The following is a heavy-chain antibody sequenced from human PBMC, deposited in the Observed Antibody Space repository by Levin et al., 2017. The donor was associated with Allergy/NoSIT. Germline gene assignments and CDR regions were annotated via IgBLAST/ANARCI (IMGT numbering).Heavy chain of an antibody. CDR3: ARGSTSRQREDAFDI. J-gene: IGHJ3*02. Sequence: NPGGSLRLSCAASGFTFSSYSMNWVRQAPGKGLEWVSSISTTSSHIYYADSVKGRFTISRDNAKNSLYLQMDSLRAEDTAVYYCARGSTSRQREDAFDIWGQGTMVTVSS. CDR1: GFTFSSYS. V-gene: IGHV3-21*06. D-gene: IGHD2-2*01. CDR2: ISTTSSHI.